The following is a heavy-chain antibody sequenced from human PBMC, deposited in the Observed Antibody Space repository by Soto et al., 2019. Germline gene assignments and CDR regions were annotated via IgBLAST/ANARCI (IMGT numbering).Heavy chain of an antibody. CDR3: ARRPYDFWSGYYHHYYYYMDV. Sequence: ASVKVSCKASGYTFTSYAMHWVRQAPGQRLEWMGWINAGNGNTKYSQKFQGRVTITRDTSASTAYMELSSLRSEDTAVYYCARRPYDFWSGYYHHYYYYMDVWGKGTTVTVSS. V-gene: IGHV1-3*01. J-gene: IGHJ6*03. D-gene: IGHD3-3*01. CDR2: INAGNGNT. CDR1: GYTFTSYA.